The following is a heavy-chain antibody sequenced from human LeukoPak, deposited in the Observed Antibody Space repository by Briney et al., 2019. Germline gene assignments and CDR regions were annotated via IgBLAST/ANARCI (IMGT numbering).Heavy chain of an antibody. CDR3: AKDLKAYSGYDTYFDY. D-gene: IGHD5-12*01. V-gene: IGHV3-23*01. Sequence: GGSLRLSCAASGFTFSSYAMSWVRQAPGKGLEWVSAISGSGGSTYYADSVKGRFTISRDNSNNTLYLQMNSLRAEDTAVYYCAKDLKAYSGYDTYFDYWGQGTLVTVSS. CDR2: ISGSGGST. CDR1: GFTFSSYA. J-gene: IGHJ4*02.